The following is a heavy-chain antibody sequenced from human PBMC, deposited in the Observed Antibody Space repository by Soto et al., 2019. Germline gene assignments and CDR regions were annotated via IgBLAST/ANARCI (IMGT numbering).Heavy chain of an antibody. CDR2: FDSEDGKI. D-gene: IGHD1-1*01. V-gene: IGHV1-24*01. CDR3: AAGGTRWLQSPLDY. J-gene: IGHJ4*02. CDR1: GHTLTDFP. Sequence: QVQLVQSGAEVKKPGASVKVSCKVSGHTLTDFPMRWVRQAPGKGLELMGGFDSEDGKISYVQKFQGRVTMTEDTSSDTAYMELSGLRSEDTAVYYCAAGGTRWLQSPLDYWGQGTLVTVSS.